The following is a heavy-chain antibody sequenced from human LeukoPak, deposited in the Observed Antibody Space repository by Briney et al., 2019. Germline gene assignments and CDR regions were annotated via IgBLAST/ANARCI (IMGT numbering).Heavy chain of an antibody. V-gene: IGHV4-30-4*01. J-gene: IGHJ4*02. D-gene: IGHD4-23*01. CDR3: ARDLLNEGNHLDY. Sequence: SETLSLTCAVSGGSISSSNWWSWVRQHPGKGLEWIGYIYYSGSTYYNPSLKSRVTISVDTSKNRFSLKLSSVTAADTAVYYCARDLLNEGNHLDYWGQGTLVTVSS. CDR2: IYYSGST. CDR1: GGSISSSNW.